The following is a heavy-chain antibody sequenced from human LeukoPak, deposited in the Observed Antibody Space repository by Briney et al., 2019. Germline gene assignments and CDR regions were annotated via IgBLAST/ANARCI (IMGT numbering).Heavy chain of an antibody. CDR2: ISAYNGNT. CDR3: ARDESFTVTTAAGWFDP. Sequence: ASVKVSFTASGYTFTSYGISWVRQAPGQGLEWMGWISAYNGNTNYAQKLQGRVTMTTDTSTSTAYMELRSLRSDDTAVYYCARDESFTVTTAAGWFDPWGQGTLVTVSS. J-gene: IGHJ5*02. D-gene: IGHD4-17*01. CDR1: GYTFTSYG. V-gene: IGHV1-18*01.